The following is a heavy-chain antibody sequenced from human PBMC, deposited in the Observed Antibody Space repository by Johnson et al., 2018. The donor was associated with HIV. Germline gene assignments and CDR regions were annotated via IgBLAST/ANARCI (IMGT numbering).Heavy chain of an antibody. CDR2: IYSGGST. CDR3: AKGGCGGDCYSPYLFDI. Sequence: VQLVESGGGVVRPGGSLRLSCAASGFTVSSNYMSWVRQAPGKGLEWVSVIYSGGSTYYADSVKGRFTISRDNSKNTLFLQMNSLRAEDTAVYYCAKGGCGGDCYSPYLFDIWGQGTMVTVSS. V-gene: IGHV3-66*01. J-gene: IGHJ3*02. CDR1: GFTVSSNY. D-gene: IGHD2-21*01.